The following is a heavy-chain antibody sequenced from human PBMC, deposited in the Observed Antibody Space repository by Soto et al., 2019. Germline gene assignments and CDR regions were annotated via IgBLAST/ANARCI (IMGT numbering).Heavy chain of an antibody. Sequence: SETLSLTCTLSGGSISSGGYYWSWIRQHPGKGLEWIGYIYYSGSTNYNPSLKSRVTISVDTSKNQFSLKLSSVTAADTAVYYCARRYGHAFDILGQGTMVTVSS. CDR2: IYYSGST. CDR1: GGSISSGGYY. V-gene: IGHV4-61*08. J-gene: IGHJ3*02. CDR3: ARRYGHAFDI. D-gene: IGHD4-17*01.